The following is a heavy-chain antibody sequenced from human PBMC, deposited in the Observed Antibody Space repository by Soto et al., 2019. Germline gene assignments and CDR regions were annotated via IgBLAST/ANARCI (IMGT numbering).Heavy chain of an antibody. CDR2: INPSDSYT. J-gene: IGHJ4*02. Sequence: XESLKIWCQGAGYSFTSYWIGWVRQRPGKGLEWMGRINPSDSYTTYSPSFQGHVTISTDKSFSTAYLQWSGLKASDTAMYYCARLGYCTGTSCYTFDSWGQGTLVTVSS. CDR3: ARLGYCTGTSCYTFDS. D-gene: IGHD2-2*02. CDR1: GYSFTSYW. V-gene: IGHV5-10-1*01.